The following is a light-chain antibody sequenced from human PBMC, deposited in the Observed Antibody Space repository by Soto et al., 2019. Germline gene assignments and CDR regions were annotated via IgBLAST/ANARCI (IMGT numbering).Light chain of an antibody. Sequence: EIVLTQSPATLSLSPGERATLSCRASQRVSSSLAWYQRKPGQAPRLLIYDASSRATGIPARFSGSGSGTDFTLTISSLEPEDFAVYYCQQRSNWLTFGGGTKVEIK. CDR2: DAS. J-gene: IGKJ4*01. CDR1: QRVSSS. CDR3: QQRSNWLT. V-gene: IGKV3-11*01.